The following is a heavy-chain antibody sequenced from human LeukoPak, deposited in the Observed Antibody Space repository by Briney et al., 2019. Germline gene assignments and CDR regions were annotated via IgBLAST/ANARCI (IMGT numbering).Heavy chain of an antibody. CDR1: GFTFSSYA. Sequence: GGSLRLSCAASGFTFSSYAMHWVRQAPGKGLEWVAVISYDGSNKYYADSVKGRFTISRDNSKNTLYLQMNSLRAEDTAVYYCARDYCGGDCRYSDLDWYFDLWGRGTLVTVSS. J-gene: IGHJ2*01. V-gene: IGHV3-30-3*01. CDR3: ARDYCGGDCRYSDLDWYFDL. CDR2: ISYDGSNK. D-gene: IGHD2-21*02.